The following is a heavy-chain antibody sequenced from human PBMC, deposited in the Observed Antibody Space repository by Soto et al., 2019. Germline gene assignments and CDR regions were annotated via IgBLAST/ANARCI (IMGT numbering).Heavy chain of an antibody. D-gene: IGHD3-16*01. Sequence: GESLKISCAASGFTFSSYWMSWVRQAPGKGLEWVANIKQDGSEKYYVDSVKGRFTISRDNAKNSLNLQMNSLRAEDTAVYYCARDKGEGYWGQGTLVTVSS. CDR3: ARDKGEGY. CDR1: GFTFSSYW. J-gene: IGHJ4*02. CDR2: IKQDGSEK. V-gene: IGHV3-7*01.